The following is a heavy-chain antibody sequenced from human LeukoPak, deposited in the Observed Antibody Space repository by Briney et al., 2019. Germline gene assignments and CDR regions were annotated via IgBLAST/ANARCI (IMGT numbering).Heavy chain of an antibody. V-gene: IGHV1-2*02. CDR3: AIRSGGSCYWSPWCAFDI. D-gene: IGHD2-15*01. CDR2: INPNSGGT. J-gene: IGHJ3*02. Sequence: ASVKVSCKASGYTFTGYYMHWVRQAPGQGLEWMGWINPNSGGTNYAQKFQGRVTMTRDTSISTAYMELSGLRSDDTAVYYCAIRSGGSCYWSPWCAFDIWGQGTMVTVSS. CDR1: GYTFTGYY.